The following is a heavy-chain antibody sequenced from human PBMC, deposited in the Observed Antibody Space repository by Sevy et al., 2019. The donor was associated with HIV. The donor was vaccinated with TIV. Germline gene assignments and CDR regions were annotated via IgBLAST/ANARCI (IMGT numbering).Heavy chain of an antibody. CDR3: ITAGYGFGY. D-gene: IGHD5-18*01. V-gene: IGHV3-73*01. CDR2: IRSKAKNYAT. CDR1: GFTFSGSD. J-gene: IGHJ4*02. Sequence: GGSLRLSCAASGFTFSGSDMHWVRQASGKGLEWVGRIRSKAKNYATAYAASVKGRFTIFRDDSKNTAYLQINSLKTKKTAVYFCITAGYGFGYCGQGTLVTVSS.